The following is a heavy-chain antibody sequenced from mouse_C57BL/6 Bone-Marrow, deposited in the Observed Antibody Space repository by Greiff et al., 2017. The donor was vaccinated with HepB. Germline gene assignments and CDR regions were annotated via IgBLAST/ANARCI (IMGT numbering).Heavy chain of an antibody. V-gene: IGHV1-55*01. CDR3: ARGKVGITTVRYWYFDV. Sequence: QVQLQQSGAELVKPGASVKMSCKASGYTFTSYWITWVKQRPGQGLEWIGDIYPGSGSTNYNEKFKSKATLTVDTSSSTAYMQLSSLTSEDSAVYYCARGKVGITTVRYWYFDVWGTGTTVTVSS. D-gene: IGHD1-1*01. CDR2: IYPGSGST. J-gene: IGHJ1*03. CDR1: GYTFTSYW.